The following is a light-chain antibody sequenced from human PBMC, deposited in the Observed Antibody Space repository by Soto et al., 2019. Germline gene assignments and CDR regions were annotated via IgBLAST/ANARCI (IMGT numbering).Light chain of an antibody. Sequence: EIVLTQSPGTLSLSPGERATLSCRASQSVSSSYLAWYQQKPGQAPRRLIYGASSRSTGIPDRFSGSGSETDFTLTISRLEPEDVAVYYCQQYGSSPKYTFGQGTQLESK. CDR2: GAS. CDR1: QSVSSSY. V-gene: IGKV3-20*01. J-gene: IGKJ2*01. CDR3: QQYGSSPKYT.